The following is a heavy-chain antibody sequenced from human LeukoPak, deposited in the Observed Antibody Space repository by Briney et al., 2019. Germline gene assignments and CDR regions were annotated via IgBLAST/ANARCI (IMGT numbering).Heavy chain of an antibody. J-gene: IGHJ4*02. CDR2: ISGRGGTT. CDR1: GFTFSSYA. CDR3: AKDDYGNPGS. Sequence: GGSLRLSCAGSGFTFSSYAMSWVRQTPGKGLEWVSGISGRGGTTYYADSVKGRFTISRDNSKNTLSLEMNSLRVEDTAVYYCAKDDYGNPGSWGQGTLVTVSS. D-gene: IGHD4-17*01. V-gene: IGHV3-23*01.